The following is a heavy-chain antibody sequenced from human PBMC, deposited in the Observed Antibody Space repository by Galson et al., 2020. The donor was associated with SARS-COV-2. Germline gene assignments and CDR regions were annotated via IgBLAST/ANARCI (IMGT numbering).Heavy chain of an antibody. V-gene: IGHV3-30*04. CDR2: ISYHGTNT. Sequence: GGSLSLSCAASGFTFSIYTLHWVRQAPGNGLEWVAAISYHGTNTYYTDSVKGRFTVSRDTSQNNLLLQMNSLRTEDTAVYYCAKDFTGGVHFYMDFWGKGTAVTVSS. D-gene: IGHD3-9*01. CDR3: AKDFTGGVHFYMDF. J-gene: IGHJ6*03. CDR1: GFTFSIYT.